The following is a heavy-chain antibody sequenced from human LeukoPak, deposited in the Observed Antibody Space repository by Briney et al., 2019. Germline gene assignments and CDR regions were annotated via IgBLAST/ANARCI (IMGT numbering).Heavy chain of an antibody. CDR3: ARVMTTVTTSLEY. V-gene: IGHV1-2*02. CDR1: GFTFTGQS. CDR2: IKPNSGGT. Sequence: ASVEVSCKTSGFTFTGQSLHWVRRAPGQGLDWMGWIKPNSGGTNYGQSFQGRVTMTWDTSISTAYMELSSLRSDDTAVYYCARVMTTVTTSLEYWGQGTVVTVSS. D-gene: IGHD4-17*01. J-gene: IGHJ4*02.